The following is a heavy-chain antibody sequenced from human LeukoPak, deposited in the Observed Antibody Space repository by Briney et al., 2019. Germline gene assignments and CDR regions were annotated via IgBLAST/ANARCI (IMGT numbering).Heavy chain of an antibody. CDR1: GGSFSGYY. J-gene: IGHJ4*02. Sequence: SETLSLTCAVYGGSFSGYYWSWIRQPPGKGLEWIGEINHSGSTNYNPSLKSRVTISVDTSKNQFSLKLSSVTAADTAVYYCARGRSYGSGSAIAYWGQGTLVTVSS. CDR2: INHSGST. CDR3: ARGRSYGSGSAIAY. D-gene: IGHD3-10*01. V-gene: IGHV4-34*01.